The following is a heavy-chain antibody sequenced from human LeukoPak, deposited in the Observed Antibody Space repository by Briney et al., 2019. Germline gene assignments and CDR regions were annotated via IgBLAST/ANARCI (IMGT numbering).Heavy chain of an antibody. CDR1: GGSISSGSCY. CDR2: IYTSGST. Sequence: SQTLSLTCTVSGGSISSGSCYWSWIRQPAGKGLEWIGRIYTSGSTNYNPSLKSRVTISVDTSKNQFSLRLSSVTAADTAVYYCARERAMGYNWFDPWGQGTLVTVSS. V-gene: IGHV4-61*02. CDR3: ARERAMGYNWFDP. D-gene: IGHD3-16*01. J-gene: IGHJ5*02.